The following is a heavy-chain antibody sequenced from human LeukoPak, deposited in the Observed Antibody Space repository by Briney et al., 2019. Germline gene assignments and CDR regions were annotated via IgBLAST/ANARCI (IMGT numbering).Heavy chain of an antibody. CDR2: IYYSGST. D-gene: IGHD2-2*01. Sequence: SETLSLTCAVYGGSFSGYYWSWIRQPPGKGLEWIGYIYYSGSTYYNPSLKSRVTISVDTSKNQFSLKLSSVTAADTAAYYCARVGGRLVPAAYWFDPWGQGTLVTVSS. CDR1: GGSFSGYY. CDR3: ARVGGRLVPAAYWFDP. J-gene: IGHJ5*02. V-gene: IGHV4-30-4*08.